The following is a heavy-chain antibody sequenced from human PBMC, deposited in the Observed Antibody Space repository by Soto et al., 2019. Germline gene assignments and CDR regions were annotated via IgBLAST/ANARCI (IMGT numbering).Heavy chain of an antibody. CDR1: ESSLIDTP. J-gene: IGHJ4*02. CDR2: FDLEERKY. D-gene: IGHD2-15*01. CDR3: ATKKADYSFDY. V-gene: IGHV1-24*01. Sequence: QIQLVQSGAQVKRPEASVMVSCKVYESSLIDTPIHWVRQIPGKGLEWMGGFDLEERKYIYAQKIQGRVTMTDESPSVTLFMYMGRLGSDDTVVFYCATKKADYSFDYWGQGTLVTV.